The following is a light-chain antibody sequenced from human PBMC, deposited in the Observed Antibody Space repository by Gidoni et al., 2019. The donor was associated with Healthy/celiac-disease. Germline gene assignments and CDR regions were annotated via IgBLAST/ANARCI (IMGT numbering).Light chain of an antibody. Sequence: SPPALPWLPGKAATRSCRAGQRGGSYLAWCQQKPGRDPRLLILDEANRAAGIPARCSGSGSGTDFTLTISSLEPEDFAVYYCQQRSNWPLTFXGXTKVEIK. CDR3: QQRSNWPLT. CDR1: QRGGSY. J-gene: IGKJ4*01. CDR2: DEA. V-gene: IGKV3-11*01.